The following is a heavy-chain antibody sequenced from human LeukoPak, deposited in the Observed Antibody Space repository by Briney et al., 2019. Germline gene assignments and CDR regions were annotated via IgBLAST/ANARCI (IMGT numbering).Heavy chain of an antibody. V-gene: IGHV1-2*06. CDR1: GYTFTGYH. CDR3: ARDYCSSTSCLFDY. Sequence: GASVKVSCKTSGYTFTGYHMHWVRQAPGQGLEWMGRINPNSGDTNYVQKFQGRVTMTRDTSISTAYMELSRLTSDDTAMYYCARDYCSSTSCLFDYWGQGTLVTVSS. J-gene: IGHJ4*02. D-gene: IGHD2-2*01. CDR2: INPNSGDT.